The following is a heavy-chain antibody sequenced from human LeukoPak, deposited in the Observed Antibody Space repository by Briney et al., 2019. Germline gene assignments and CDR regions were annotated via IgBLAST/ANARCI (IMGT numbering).Heavy chain of an antibody. J-gene: IGHJ4*02. CDR1: GFTVSSNY. CDR2: ISGNGDST. CDR3: AKGDYGSDFRYFDY. V-gene: IGHV3-23*01. D-gene: IGHD4-23*01. Sequence: PGGSLRLSCAASGFTVSSNYMSWVRQAPGRGLEWVSAISGNGDSTYYADSVKGRFTISRDNSKNTLFLQMSSLRAEDTAVYYCAKGDYGSDFRYFDYWGQGTLVTVSS.